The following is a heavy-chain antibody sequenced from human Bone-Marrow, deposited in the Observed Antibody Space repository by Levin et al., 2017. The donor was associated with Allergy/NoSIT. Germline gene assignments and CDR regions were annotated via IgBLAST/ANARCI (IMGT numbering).Heavy chain of an antibody. CDR3: ARAPGYKDTLIGYYLYYFDY. Sequence: SETLSLTCTVSGYPITGGFYWGWIRQPPGKGPEWIGSMYHSGLNYNNPSLKSRVTISIDTSRNQFSLQLRSVTAADTAVYYCARAPGYKDTLIGYYLYYFDYWGQGALVTVSS. V-gene: IGHV4-38-2*02. CDR1: GYPITGGFY. J-gene: IGHJ4*02. D-gene: IGHD3-9*01. CDR2: MYHSGLN.